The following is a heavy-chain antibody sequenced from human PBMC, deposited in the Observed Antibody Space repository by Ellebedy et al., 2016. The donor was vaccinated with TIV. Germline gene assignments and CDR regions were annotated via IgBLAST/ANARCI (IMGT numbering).Heavy chain of an antibody. V-gene: IGHV4-30-4*01. CDR1: GDSISRDYY. D-gene: IGHD3-22*01. CDR2: IYYSGTT. J-gene: IGHJ5*02. Sequence: MPSETLSLTCTVSGDSISRDYYWSWIRQSPGKGLEWIGSIYYSGTTYSSPSFKSRLTMSVDTSKNQFSLRLSFVTAADTAVYFCARGYPNYCDASGYWTNWIDPWGQGTLVAVSS. CDR3: ARGYPNYCDASGYWTNWIDP.